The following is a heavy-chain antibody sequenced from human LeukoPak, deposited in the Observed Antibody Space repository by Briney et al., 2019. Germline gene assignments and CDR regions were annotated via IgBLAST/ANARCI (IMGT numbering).Heavy chain of an antibody. CDR3: ARDVITIFGVVINDAFDI. J-gene: IGHJ3*02. V-gene: IGHV1-69*13. CDR1: GGTFSSYA. CDR2: IIPIFGTA. Sequence: ASVKVSCKASGGTFSSYAISWVRQAPGQGLEWMGGIIPIFGTANYAQKFQGRVTITADESTSTAYMELSSLRSEDTAVYYCARDVITIFGVVINDAFDIWGQGTMVTVSS. D-gene: IGHD3-3*01.